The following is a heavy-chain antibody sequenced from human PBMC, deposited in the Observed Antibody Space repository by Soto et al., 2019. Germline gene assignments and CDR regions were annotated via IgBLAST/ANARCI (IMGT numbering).Heavy chain of an antibody. J-gene: IGHJ6*02. CDR3: AINPVRGIVVVPAALDYYYYGMDV. D-gene: IGHD2-2*01. CDR2: IIPIFGTA. Sequence: QVQLVQSGAEVKKPGSSVKVSCKASGGTFSSYAISWVRQAPGQGLEWMGGIIPIFGTANYAQKFQGRVTITADESTSTAYMELSSLRSEDTAVYYCAINPVRGIVVVPAALDYYYYGMDVWGQGTTVTVSS. V-gene: IGHV1-69*01. CDR1: GGTFSSYA.